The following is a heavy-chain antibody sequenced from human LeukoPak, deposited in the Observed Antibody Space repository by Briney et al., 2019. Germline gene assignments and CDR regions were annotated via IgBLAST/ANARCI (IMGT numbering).Heavy chain of an antibody. Sequence: GGSLRLSCAVSGFTSCSYWMSWVRQAPGKGLEWVANIKQDGSEKYYVDSVKGRFTISRDNAKNSLYLQMNSLRAEDTAVYYCARAPYCIGGSCRFDYWGQGTLVTVSS. CDR1: GFTSCSYW. CDR3: ARAPYCIGGSCRFDY. V-gene: IGHV3-7*03. CDR2: IKQDGSEK. J-gene: IGHJ4*02. D-gene: IGHD2-15*01.